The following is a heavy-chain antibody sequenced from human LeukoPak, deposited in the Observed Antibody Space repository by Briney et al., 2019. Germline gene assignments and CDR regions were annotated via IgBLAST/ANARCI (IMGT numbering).Heavy chain of an antibody. CDR2: IYHSGST. D-gene: IGHD5-18*01. Sequence: SETLSLTCAVSGYSISSGYYWGWIRQPPGKGLEWIGSIYHSGSTYYNPSLKSRVTISVDTSKNQFSLKLSSVTAADTAVYYCAGSDTFDYWGQGTLVTVSS. CDR3: AGSDTFDY. V-gene: IGHV4-38-2*01. J-gene: IGHJ4*02. CDR1: GYSISSGYY.